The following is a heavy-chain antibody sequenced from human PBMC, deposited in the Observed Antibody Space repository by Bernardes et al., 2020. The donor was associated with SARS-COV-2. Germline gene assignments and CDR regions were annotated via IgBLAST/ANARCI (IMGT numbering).Heavy chain of an antibody. CDR1: GFTFSSYA. D-gene: IGHD2-21*02. J-gene: IGHJ4*02. V-gene: IGHV3-64D*06. CDR3: VKDAGVTPGFFGY. Sequence: GGSLRLSCSASGFTFSSYAMHWVRQAPGKGLEYVSAISSNGGSTYYADSVKGRFTISRDNSKNTLYLQMSSLRAEDTAVYYCVKDAGVTPGFFGYWGQGTLVTVSS. CDR2: ISSNGGST.